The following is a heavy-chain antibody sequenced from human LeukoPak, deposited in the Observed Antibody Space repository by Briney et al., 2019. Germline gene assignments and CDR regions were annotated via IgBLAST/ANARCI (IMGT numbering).Heavy chain of an antibody. CDR1: GFTFSTYE. J-gene: IGHJ4*02. V-gene: IGHV3-48*03. Sequence: GGSLRLSCAASGFTFSTYEMHWVRQAPGKGLEWVSYMSSTGDIIYYADPVKGRFTISRDNAKNSLYLQMDSLRAEDTAVYYCARDDGGRHTSSLDYWGQGTLVAVSS. CDR3: ARDDGGRHTSSLDY. D-gene: IGHD6-6*01. CDR2: MSSTGDII.